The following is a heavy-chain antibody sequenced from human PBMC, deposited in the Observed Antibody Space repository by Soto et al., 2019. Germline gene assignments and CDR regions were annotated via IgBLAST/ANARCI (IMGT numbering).Heavy chain of an antibody. J-gene: IGHJ4*02. V-gene: IGHV3-33*01. D-gene: IGHD3-22*01. Sequence: GGSLRLSCAASGFTFSRYGMHWVRQAPGKGLEWVAVIWYDGSDKYYADSVKGRFTISRDNSKNTLYLQMNSLRGEETALYYCARGYYYDSSGSPLDYWGLGTLVTVSS. CDR2: IWYDGSDK. CDR1: GFTFSRYG. CDR3: ARGYYYDSSGSPLDY.